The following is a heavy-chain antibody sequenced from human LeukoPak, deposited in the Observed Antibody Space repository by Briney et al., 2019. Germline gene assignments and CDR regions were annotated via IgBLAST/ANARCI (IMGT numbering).Heavy chain of an antibody. V-gene: IGHV3-23*01. CDR1: GFTFSSYG. J-gene: IGHJ4*02. Sequence: GGSLRLSCAASGFTFSSYGMSWVRQAPGQGLEWVSFITPGGASTSYADSVKGRFTISRDNPGNTLYMQMNSLRDEDTALYYCAVMHGYYDGSGYWVQWGQGTLVTVSS. D-gene: IGHD3-22*01. CDR2: ITPGGAST. CDR3: AVMHGYYDGSGYWVQ.